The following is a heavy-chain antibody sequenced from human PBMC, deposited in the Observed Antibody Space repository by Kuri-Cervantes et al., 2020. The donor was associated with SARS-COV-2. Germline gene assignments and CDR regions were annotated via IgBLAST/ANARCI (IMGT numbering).Heavy chain of an antibody. CDR1: GFTFSRSV. D-gene: IGHD6-13*01. CDR2: IRYDGSNK. CDR3: AKDAGIAAAGTRYYYYYMDV. V-gene: IGHV3-30*02. Sequence: GESLKISCEAYGFTFSRSVINWVRQAPGKGLEWVAFIRYDGSNKYYADSVKGRFTISRDNSKNTLYLQMNSLGAEDTAVYHCAKDAGIAAAGTRYYYYYMDVWGKGTTVTVSS. J-gene: IGHJ6*03.